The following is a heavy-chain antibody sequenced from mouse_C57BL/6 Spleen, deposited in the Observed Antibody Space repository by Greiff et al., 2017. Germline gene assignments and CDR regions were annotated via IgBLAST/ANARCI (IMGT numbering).Heavy chain of an antibody. J-gene: IGHJ4*01. CDR3: ARDHGSSYGYAMDY. D-gene: IGHD1-1*01. CDR2: ISYDGSN. V-gene: IGHV3-6*01. CDR1: GYSITSGYY. Sequence: EVKVEESGPGLVKPSQSLSLTCSVTGYSITSGYYWNWIRQFPGNKLEWMGYISYDGSNNYNPSLKNRISITRDTSKNQFFLKLNSVTTEDTATYYCARDHGSSYGYAMDYWGQGTSVTVSS.